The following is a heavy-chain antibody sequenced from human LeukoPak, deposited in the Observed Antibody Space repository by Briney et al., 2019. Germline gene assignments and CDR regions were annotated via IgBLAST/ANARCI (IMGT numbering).Heavy chain of an antibody. D-gene: IGHD2-21*01. CDR2: IYPGDSDT. CDR3: AKLQFGLKSIVAAFDS. CDR1: GYSFTSYW. Sequence: PGESLKTSSKGSGYSFTSYWIGWVRQMPGKGLEWMGIIYPGDSDTRYSPSFQGQVTISADKSISTAYLQWSSQKASYTAMYYCAKLQFGLKSIVAAFDSWGQGTLVTVSS. J-gene: IGHJ4*02. V-gene: IGHV5-51*01.